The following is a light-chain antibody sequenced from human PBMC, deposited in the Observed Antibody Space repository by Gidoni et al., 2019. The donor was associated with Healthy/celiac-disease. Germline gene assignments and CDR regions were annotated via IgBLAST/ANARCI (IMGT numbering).Light chain of an antibody. CDR1: QSISSD. CDR3: QQSYSTPGWT. Sequence: DIQMTQSPSSLSASVGDRVTIPCRASQSISSDLNWYQQKTGKAPTLLIYAASSLQSGVPSRFSGSGSGTDVTLTISSLQPEEFATYYCQQSYSTPGWTFGQGTKVEIK. CDR2: AAS. V-gene: IGKV1-39*01. J-gene: IGKJ1*01.